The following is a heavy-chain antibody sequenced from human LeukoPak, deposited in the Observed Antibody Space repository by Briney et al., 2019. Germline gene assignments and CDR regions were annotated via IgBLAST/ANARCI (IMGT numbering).Heavy chain of an antibody. Sequence: GGSLRLSCAASGFTFSSYEMNWVRRAPGKGLEWVSYISSSGSTIYYADSVKGRFTISRDNAKNSLYLQMNSLRAEDTAVYYCARAGAMVTMEALSYWGQGTLVTVSS. V-gene: IGHV3-48*03. CDR3: ARAGAMVTMEALSY. J-gene: IGHJ4*02. CDR1: GFTFSSYE. CDR2: ISSSGSTI. D-gene: IGHD5-18*01.